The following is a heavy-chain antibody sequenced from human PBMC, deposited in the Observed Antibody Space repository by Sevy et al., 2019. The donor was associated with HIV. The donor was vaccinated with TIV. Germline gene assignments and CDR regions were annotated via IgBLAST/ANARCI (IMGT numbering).Heavy chain of an antibody. CDR3: AKDVVMGATTPIYYFDY. V-gene: IGHV3-23*01. Sequence: GGSLRLSCAASGFTFSNYAMSWVRQAPGKGLKWVSVIIGSGDSTYYADSVKGRFTISRDNSKNTLYLQMNSLRAEDMAVYYCAKDVVMGATTPIYYFDYWGQGTLVTVSS. D-gene: IGHD1-26*01. CDR1: GFTFSNYA. J-gene: IGHJ4*02. CDR2: IIGSGDST.